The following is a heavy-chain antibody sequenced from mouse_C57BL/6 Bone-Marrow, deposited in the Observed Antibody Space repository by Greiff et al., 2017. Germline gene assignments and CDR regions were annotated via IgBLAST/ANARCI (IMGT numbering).Heavy chain of an antibody. V-gene: IGHV1-64*01. J-gene: IGHJ2*01. CDR3: ARGDYYGSSPDY. CDR2: IHPNSGST. CDR1: GYTFTSYW. D-gene: IGHD1-1*01. Sequence: QVQLQQPGAELVKPGASVKLSCKASGYTFTSYWMHWVKQRPGQGLEWIGMIHPNSGSTNYNEKFKSKATMTVDKSSSTAYMQLSSLTSEDSAVDYCARGDYYGSSPDYWGQGTTLTVSS.